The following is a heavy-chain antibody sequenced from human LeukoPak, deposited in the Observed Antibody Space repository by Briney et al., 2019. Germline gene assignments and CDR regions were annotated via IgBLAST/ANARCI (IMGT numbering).Heavy chain of an antibody. V-gene: IGHV4-61*01. Sequence: PSEALSLTCTVSGDSISSSSYYWSWIRQPPGKGLEWIGYIYYSGNTNYNPSLKSRVTISVDTSKKQFSLNLRSVTAADTAVYYCARTPTYYGSATYLDYWGQGTLVTVSS. CDR2: IYYSGNT. D-gene: IGHD3-10*01. J-gene: IGHJ4*02. CDR3: ARTPTYYGSATYLDY. CDR1: GDSISSSSYY.